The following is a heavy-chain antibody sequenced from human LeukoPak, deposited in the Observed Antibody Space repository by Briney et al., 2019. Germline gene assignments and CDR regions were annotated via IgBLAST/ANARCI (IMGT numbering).Heavy chain of an antibody. CDR2: ISSSSSYI. CDR1: GFTFSSYS. Sequence: GGSLRLSCAASGFTFSSYSMNWVRQAPGKGLEWVSSISSSSSYIYYADSVKDRFTISRDNAKNSLYLQMNSLRAEDTAVYYCARFSWAGDAFDIWGQGTMVTVSS. V-gene: IGHV3-21*01. D-gene: IGHD7-27*01. J-gene: IGHJ3*02. CDR3: ARFSWAGDAFDI.